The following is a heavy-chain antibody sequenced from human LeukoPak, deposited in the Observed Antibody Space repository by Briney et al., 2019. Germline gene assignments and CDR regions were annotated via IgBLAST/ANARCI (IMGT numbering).Heavy chain of an antibody. V-gene: IGHV4-4*07. Sequence: SETLSLSCTVSGGSISSYFWSWIRQPAGKGLEWIGRIYSSGSTNYNPSLKSRVTMSVDTSKNQLSLTLTSVTAADTAVYYCARGYSYLLYWGQGNLVTVSS. D-gene: IGHD5-18*01. CDR1: GGSISSYF. J-gene: IGHJ4*02. CDR2: IYSSGST. CDR3: ARGYSYLLY.